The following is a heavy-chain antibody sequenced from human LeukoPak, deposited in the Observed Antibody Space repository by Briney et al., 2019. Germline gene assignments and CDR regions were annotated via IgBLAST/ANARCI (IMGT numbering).Heavy chain of an antibody. V-gene: IGHV3-48*02. Sequence: GGSLRLSCAASGFTFSSYSMNWVRRAPGKGLEWVSYISSSSSTIYYADSVKGRFTISRDNAKNSLYLQMNSLRDEDTAVYYCARGVDDGYSSSWYRFDPWGQGTLVTVSS. D-gene: IGHD6-13*01. J-gene: IGHJ5*02. CDR2: ISSSSSTI. CDR3: ARGVDDGYSSSWYRFDP. CDR1: GFTFSSYS.